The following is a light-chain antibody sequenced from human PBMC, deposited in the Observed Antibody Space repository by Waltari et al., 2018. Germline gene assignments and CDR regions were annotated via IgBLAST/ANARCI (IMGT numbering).Light chain of an antibody. J-gene: IGKJ2*01. Sequence: DIQMTQPPSTLSASVGDRVTITCRASQSISSWLAWYQHKPRKAPKLLIYKASSLESGVSSMFSGSGSGTEVSLTISSLQPDDFATYYCQQYNSHSDTFGQGTKLEI. CDR1: QSISSW. CDR3: QQYNSHSDT. V-gene: IGKV1-5*03. CDR2: KAS.